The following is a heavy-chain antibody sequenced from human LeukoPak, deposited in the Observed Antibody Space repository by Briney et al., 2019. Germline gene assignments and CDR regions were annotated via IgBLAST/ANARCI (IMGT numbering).Heavy chain of an antibody. CDR1: GFTFSTYY. CDR2: IYSGGST. J-gene: IGHJ4*02. CDR3: AREAYYDSSGYYKLDY. V-gene: IGHV3-53*01. Sequence: GGSLRLSCAASGFTFSTYYMSWVHQAPGKGLEWVSVIYSGGSTYYADSVKGRFAISRDNSKNTLYLQMNSLRAEDTAVYYCAREAYYDSSGYYKLDYWGQGTLVTVSS. D-gene: IGHD3-22*01.